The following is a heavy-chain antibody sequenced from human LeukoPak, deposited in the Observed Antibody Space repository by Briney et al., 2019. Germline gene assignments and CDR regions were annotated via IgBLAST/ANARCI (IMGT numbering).Heavy chain of an antibody. V-gene: IGHV4-34*01. J-gene: IGHJ4*02. CDR2: INHSGST. CDR3: ARVDVGSSSWEALDY. Sequence: PSETLSLTCAVYGGSFSGYYWSWIRQPPGKGLEWIGEINHSGSTNYNPSLKSRVTISVDTSENQFSLKLSSVTAADTAVYYCARVDVGSSSWEALDYWGQGTLVTVSS. CDR1: GGSFSGYY. D-gene: IGHD6-13*01.